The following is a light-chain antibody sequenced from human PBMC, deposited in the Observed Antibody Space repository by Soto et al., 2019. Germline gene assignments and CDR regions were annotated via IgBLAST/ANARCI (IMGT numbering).Light chain of an antibody. CDR3: QQYYSNPQS. CDR2: WAS. V-gene: IGKV4-1*01. Sequence: DIVITQSPDSLAVSLGERATISCKSSQSLLYNNKNYLAWYQQKPGQPPKLLLYWASTRASGVPDRFTGSRSETDYTLTICSLQPEDVAVYFCQQYYSNPQSFGQGTKLEIK. J-gene: IGKJ2*01. CDR1: QSLLYNNKNY.